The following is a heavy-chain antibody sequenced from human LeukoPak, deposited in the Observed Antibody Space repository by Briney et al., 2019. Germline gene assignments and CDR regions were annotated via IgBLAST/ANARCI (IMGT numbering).Heavy chain of an antibody. Sequence: GGSLRLSCETSRFTFGNYAMHWVRQAPGKGLEWVAVISYDGSNKYYADSVKGRFTISRDNSKNTLFLQMNSLSAEDTAVYYCAKEGRLLWLGEKYDRGAPYFDSWGQGALVTVSS. CDR1: RFTFGNYA. J-gene: IGHJ4*02. D-gene: IGHD3-10*01. CDR2: ISYDGSNK. V-gene: IGHV3-30*18. CDR3: AKEGRLLWLGEKYDRGAPYFDS.